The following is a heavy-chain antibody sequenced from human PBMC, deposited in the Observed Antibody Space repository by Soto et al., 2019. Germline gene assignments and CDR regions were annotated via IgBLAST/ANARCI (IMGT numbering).Heavy chain of an antibody. CDR3: AGVRPWLFSHWYFDL. Sequence: QVQLQESGPGLVKPSETLTLTCTVSGGSISSYYWSWIRQPPGKGLEWIGYIYYSGSTNYNPSLTSRVTMAVDTSPYGVSLNLGSVNAADTAVYYCAGVRPWLFSHWYFDLWGRGTLVTVSS. J-gene: IGHJ2*01. D-gene: IGHD6-19*01. CDR2: IYYSGST. V-gene: IGHV4-59*01. CDR1: GGSISSYY.